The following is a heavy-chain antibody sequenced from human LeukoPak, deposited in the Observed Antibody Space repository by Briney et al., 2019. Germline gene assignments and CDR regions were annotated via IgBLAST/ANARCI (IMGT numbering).Heavy chain of an antibody. D-gene: IGHD3-3*01. V-gene: IGHV5-51*01. Sequence: GESLKISXKGSGYSFTGYWIGWVLQMPGKGQEWMGIIYPGDSDTIYSPSFQGQVTISADKSISTAYLQRSSLKASDTAMYYCARLRGERFLEWLPHFDYWGQGTLVTVSS. CDR1: GYSFTGYW. CDR3: ARLRGERFLEWLPHFDY. J-gene: IGHJ4*02. CDR2: IYPGDSDT.